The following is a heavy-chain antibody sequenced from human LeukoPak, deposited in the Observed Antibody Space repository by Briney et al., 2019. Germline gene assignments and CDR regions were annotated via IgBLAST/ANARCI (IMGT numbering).Heavy chain of an antibody. J-gene: IGHJ4*02. Sequence: SETLSLTCTVSGGSISSSSYYWGWIRQPPGKGLEWIGSINYSGSTNYNPSLKSRVTISVDTSKNQFSLKLSSVTAADTAVYYCARSPKVDYWGQGTLVTVSS. CDR3: ARSPKVDY. CDR2: INYSGST. V-gene: IGHV4-39*07. CDR1: GGSISSSSYY.